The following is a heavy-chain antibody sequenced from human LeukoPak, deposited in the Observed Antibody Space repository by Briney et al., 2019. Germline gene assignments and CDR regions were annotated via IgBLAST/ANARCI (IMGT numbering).Heavy chain of an antibody. CDR3: ARLKLGYWYFDL. D-gene: IGHD7-27*01. Sequence: GGSLRLSCAASGFTFSDYWMHWIRQAPGKGLVWVSHINADEDRAAYADSVKGRFAISRDNAKNSLYLHTHSLRAEDTAIYYCARLKLGYWYFDLWGRGTLLTVSS. CDR1: GFTFSDYW. CDR2: INADEDRA. V-gene: IGHV3-74*01. J-gene: IGHJ2*01.